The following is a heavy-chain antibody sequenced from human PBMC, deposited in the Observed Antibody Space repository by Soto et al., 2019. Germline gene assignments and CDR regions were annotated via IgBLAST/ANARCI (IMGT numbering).Heavy chain of an antibody. CDR3: ARAVAEGYYDYIWGSYRYMYYFDY. CDR2: IYSGGST. CDR1: GFTVSSNY. J-gene: IGHJ4*02. D-gene: IGHD3-16*02. V-gene: IGHV3-66*01. Sequence: PGGSLRLSCAASGFTVSSNYMSWVRQAPGKGLEWVSVIYSGGSTYYADSVKGRFTISRDNSKNTLYLQMNSLRAEDTAVYYCARAVAEGYYDYIWGSYRYMYYFDYWGQGTLVTVSS.